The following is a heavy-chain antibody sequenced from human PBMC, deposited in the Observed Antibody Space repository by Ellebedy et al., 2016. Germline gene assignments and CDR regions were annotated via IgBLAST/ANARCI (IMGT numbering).Heavy chain of an antibody. CDR1: GFTFSSYG. CDR3: AKEYSSGWFDP. Sequence: GESLKISXAASGFTFSSYGMHWVRQAPGKGLEWVAVISYDGSNKYYADSVKGRFTISRDNSKNTLYLQMNSLRAEDTAVYYCAKEYSSGWFDPWGQGTLVTVSS. D-gene: IGHD6-19*01. CDR2: ISYDGSNK. J-gene: IGHJ5*02. V-gene: IGHV3-30*18.